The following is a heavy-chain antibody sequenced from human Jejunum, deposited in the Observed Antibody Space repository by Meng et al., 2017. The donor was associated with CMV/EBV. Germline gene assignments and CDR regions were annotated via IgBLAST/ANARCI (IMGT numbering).Heavy chain of an antibody. CDR3: ARGHNFGFEY. J-gene: IGHJ4*02. Sequence: KVSCKASGYTFTGYNMHWVRQAHGQGLEWMGRIITNTGGTNYAQKFQGRVTMTRDTSISTGYMELNSLRSDDTAVYYCARGHNFGFEYWGQGTLVTVSS. V-gene: IGHV1-2*06. CDR2: IITNTGGT. D-gene: IGHD1-1*01. CDR1: GYTFTGYN.